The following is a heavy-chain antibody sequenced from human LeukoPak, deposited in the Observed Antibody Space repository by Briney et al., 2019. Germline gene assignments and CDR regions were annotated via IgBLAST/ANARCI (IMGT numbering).Heavy chain of an antibody. V-gene: IGHV3-23*01. D-gene: IGHD6-19*01. CDR1: GFTFSSYA. Sequence: GGSLRLSCAASGFTFSSYAMSWVRQAPEKGLEWVSTISGSGGSTYYTDPVRGRFTISRDNSKNTLYLQMNSLRAEDTAVYYCAKPTGSSGWDFDYWGQGTLVTVSS. CDR3: AKPTGSSGWDFDY. J-gene: IGHJ4*02. CDR2: ISGSGGST.